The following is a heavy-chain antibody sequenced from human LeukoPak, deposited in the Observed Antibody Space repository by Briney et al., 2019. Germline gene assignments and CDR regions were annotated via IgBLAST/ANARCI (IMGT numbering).Heavy chain of an antibody. V-gene: IGHV3-23*01. D-gene: IGHD4-11*01. Sequence: GGSLRLSCAAPGFTFSTYGMSWVRQAPGKGLEGVSTISGSDDRIYYADSVKGRFTISRDNSKNTLYLQMNSLRAEDTAVYYCARLQWDLPISWGYFDYWGQGTLVTVYS. J-gene: IGHJ4*02. CDR2: ISGSDDRI. CDR3: ARLQWDLPISWGYFDY. CDR1: GFTFSTYG.